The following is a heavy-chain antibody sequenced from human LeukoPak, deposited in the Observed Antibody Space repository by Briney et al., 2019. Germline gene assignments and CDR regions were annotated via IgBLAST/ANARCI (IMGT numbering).Heavy chain of an antibody. CDR1: GFTFIDNS. CDR3: ARGYCSGTSCYMFDS. Sequence: PGGSLRLSCAGSGFTFIDNSMHWVRQAPGRGLEWVSSISSSKTYIYYRDSVKGRFTISRDNAKNSLFLQMNSLRVEDTAVYLCARGYCSGTSCYMFDSWGQGTRVIVSS. J-gene: IGHJ4*02. D-gene: IGHD2-2*01. CDR2: ISSSKTYI. V-gene: IGHV3-21*01.